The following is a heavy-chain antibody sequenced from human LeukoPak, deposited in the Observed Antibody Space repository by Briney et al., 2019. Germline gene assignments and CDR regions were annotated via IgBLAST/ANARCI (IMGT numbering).Heavy chain of an antibody. CDR3: ARHRLSSSWYNAFDI. J-gene: IGHJ3*02. Sequence: SVKVSCKASGGTFSSYAISWVRQAPGQGLEWMGGIIPIFGTANYAQKFQGRVTITADKSTSTAYMELSSLRSDDTAVYYCARHRLSSSWYNAFDIWGQGTMVTVSS. CDR2: IIPIFGTA. D-gene: IGHD6-13*01. V-gene: IGHV1-69*06. CDR1: GGTFSSYA.